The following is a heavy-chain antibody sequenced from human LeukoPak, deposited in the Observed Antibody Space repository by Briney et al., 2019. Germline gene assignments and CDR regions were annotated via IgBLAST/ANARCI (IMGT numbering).Heavy chain of an antibody. CDR3: ARDRYDYVWGSYLYGMDV. J-gene: IGHJ6*02. V-gene: IGHV4-31*03. Sequence: SETLSLTCTVSGGSISSGGYYWSWIRQHPGKGLEWIGCIYYSGSTYYNPSLKSRVTISVDTSKNQFSLKLSSVTAADTAVYYCARDRYDYVWGSYLYGMDVWGQGTTVTVSS. CDR2: IYYSGST. CDR1: GGSISSGGYY. D-gene: IGHD3-16*01.